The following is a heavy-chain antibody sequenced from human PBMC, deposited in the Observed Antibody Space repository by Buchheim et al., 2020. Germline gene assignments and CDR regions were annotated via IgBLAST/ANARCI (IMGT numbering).Heavy chain of an antibody. Sequence: QVQLQESGPGLVKPSQTLSLTCTVSGDSMERGGFYWNWIRQHPGMGLEFIGYMSNSGSTYFNPSLRSRVTISAATSTHQFSLKLSSVTAADTAVYFCARGTPRYYFDFWGQGTL. D-gene: IGHD3-10*01. V-gene: IGHV4-31*03. J-gene: IGHJ4*02. CDR1: GDSMERGGFY. CDR3: ARGTPRYYFDF. CDR2: MSNSGST.